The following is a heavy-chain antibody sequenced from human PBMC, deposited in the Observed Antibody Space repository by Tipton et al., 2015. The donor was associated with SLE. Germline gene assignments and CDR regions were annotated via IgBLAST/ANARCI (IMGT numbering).Heavy chain of an antibody. D-gene: IGHD1-26*01. CDR2: ISYDGSNK. Sequence: SLRLSCAASGFTFSSYTMHWVRQAPGKGLEWVAVISYDGSNKYYADSVKGRFTISRDNSKNTRYLQMNSLRAEDTAVYYCARHGALKDAFDIWGQGTMVTVSS. CDR3: ARHGALKDAFDI. J-gene: IGHJ3*02. CDR1: GFTFSSYT. V-gene: IGHV3-30-3*01.